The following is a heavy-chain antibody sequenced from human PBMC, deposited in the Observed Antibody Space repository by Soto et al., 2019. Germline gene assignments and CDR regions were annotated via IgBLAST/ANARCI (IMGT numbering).Heavy chain of an antibody. V-gene: IGHV4-39*01. D-gene: IGHD6-25*01. Sequence: SETLSLTCTVSGGSISSSSYYWGWIRQPPGKGLEWIGNIYYSGSTYYNPSLKSRVTISVDTSKNQFSLKLSSVTAADTAVYYCARLKASAYYYYGMDVWGQGTTVTVSS. CDR2: IYYSGST. CDR1: GGSISSSSYY. J-gene: IGHJ6*02. CDR3: ARLKASAYYYYGMDV.